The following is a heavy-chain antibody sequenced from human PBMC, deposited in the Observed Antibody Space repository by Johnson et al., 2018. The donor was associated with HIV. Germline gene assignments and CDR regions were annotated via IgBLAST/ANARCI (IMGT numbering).Heavy chain of an antibody. V-gene: IGHV3-30*04. Sequence: QVQLVESGGGVVQPGRSLRLSCAASRFTLSSYAMHWVRQAPGKGLEWVAAISYDGSNKYYADSVKGRFTISRDNSKNTLFLQMNSLRPEDTAVYYCARDGYNYVAFDIWGQGTMVTVSS. CDR1: RFTLSSYA. D-gene: IGHD5-24*01. CDR2: ISYDGSNK. J-gene: IGHJ3*02. CDR3: ARDGYNYVAFDI.